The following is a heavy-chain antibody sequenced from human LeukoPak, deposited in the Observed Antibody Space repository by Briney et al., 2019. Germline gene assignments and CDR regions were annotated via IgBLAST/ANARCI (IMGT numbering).Heavy chain of an antibody. CDR3: AKGHDYGDYVGGRFDP. CDR2: VSWNSGSI. D-gene: IGHD4-17*01. Sequence: GGSLRLSRAASGFSFDDYSMHWVRQAPGKGLEWVSGVSWNSGSIGYADSVKGRFTISRDDAKNSLYLQMNSLRAEDTALYYCAKGHDYGDYVGGRFDPWGQGTLVTVSS. V-gene: IGHV3-9*01. CDR1: GFSFDDYS. J-gene: IGHJ5*02.